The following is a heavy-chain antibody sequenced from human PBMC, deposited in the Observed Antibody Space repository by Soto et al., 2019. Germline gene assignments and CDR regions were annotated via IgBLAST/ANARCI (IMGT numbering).Heavy chain of an antibody. CDR3: ARDGSTESTNLHYLLAV. CDR1: GVTRGSYH. D-gene: IGHD4-17*01. CDR2: INAGSSII. J-gene: IGHJ6*02. V-gene: IGHV3-48*03. Sequence: PGGSLGLCCAASGVTRGSYHMDCVRQAPGKGLEWVSYINAGSSIIHYADSVRGRFTISRDNAKNSLYLQVDSLRAEDTAVYYCARDGSTESTNLHYLLAVWGQGSTVLVS.